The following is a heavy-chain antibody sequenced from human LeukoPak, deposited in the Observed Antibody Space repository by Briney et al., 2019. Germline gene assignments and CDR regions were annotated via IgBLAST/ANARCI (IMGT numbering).Heavy chain of an antibody. D-gene: IGHD6-13*01. CDR1: GGSISSGSYY. J-gene: IGHJ4*02. V-gene: IGHV4-61*02. Sequence: PSQTLSLTCTVSGGSISSGSYYWSWIRQPAGKGLEWIGRIYTSGSTNYNPSLKSRVTISVDTSKNQFSLKLSSVTAADTAVYYCARVYSSSWHTGFDYWGQGTLVTVSS. CDR2: IYTSGST. CDR3: ARVYSSSWHTGFDY.